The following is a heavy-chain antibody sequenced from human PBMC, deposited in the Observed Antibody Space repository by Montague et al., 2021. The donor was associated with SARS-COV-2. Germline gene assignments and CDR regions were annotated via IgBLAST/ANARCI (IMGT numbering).Heavy chain of an antibody. CDR1: GGSFSGYY. CDR3: ARFAYRLLCIASYYGMDV. V-gene: IGHV4-34*01. J-gene: IGHJ6*02. D-gene: IGHD2-2*01. CDR2: ISHSGST. Sequence: SETLSLTCAVYGGSFSGYYWSWIRQPLGKGLEWIGEISHSGSTNYNPSLKSRVTISIDTSKIQFSLKLSSVTAAATAVYYCARFAYRLLCIASYYGMDVWGQGTTVTVSS.